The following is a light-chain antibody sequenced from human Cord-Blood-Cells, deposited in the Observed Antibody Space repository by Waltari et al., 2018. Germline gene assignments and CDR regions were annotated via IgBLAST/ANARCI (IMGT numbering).Light chain of an antibody. CDR1: SLRSYY. CDR2: GKN. Sequence: SSELTQDPAVSVALGQTVRITCQGDSLRSYYASWYQQKPGQAPVLVIYGKNNRPSGIPDRFSGSSSGNTASLTITGAQAEDEADYYCTSRDSSGNHPPYVFGTGTKVTVL. J-gene: IGLJ1*01. V-gene: IGLV3-19*01. CDR3: TSRDSSGNHPPYV.